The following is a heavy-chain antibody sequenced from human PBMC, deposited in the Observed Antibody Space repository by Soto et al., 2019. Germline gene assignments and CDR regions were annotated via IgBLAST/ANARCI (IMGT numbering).Heavy chain of an antibody. D-gene: IGHD2-2*01. Sequence: QVQLQESGPGLVKPSETLSLTCAVSGGSISSSNWWHWVRQPPGKGLEWIGEILHSGTTNYNPSLKSRVAISVAKSKNKFSLKLNSVTAADTAVYYCARVRQYCSGTSCYLDPWGQGTLVTVSS. V-gene: IGHV4-4*02. CDR2: ILHSGTT. CDR1: GGSISSSNW. J-gene: IGHJ5*02. CDR3: ARVRQYCSGTSCYLDP.